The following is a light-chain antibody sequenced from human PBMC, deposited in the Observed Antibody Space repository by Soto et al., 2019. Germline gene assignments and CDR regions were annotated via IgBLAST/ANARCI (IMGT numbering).Light chain of an antibody. CDR3: RQSSSWPPVT. CDR2: DAS. V-gene: IGKV3-11*01. Sequence: EIVLTQSPATLSLSPGERATLSCRASQSVSSYLALYQQKPGQAPRLLIYDASNRATGIPARFSGSGSGTKFNLPISSLESKDFEIYYCRQSSSWPPVTFGGGTKVEIK. J-gene: IGKJ4*01. CDR1: QSVSSY.